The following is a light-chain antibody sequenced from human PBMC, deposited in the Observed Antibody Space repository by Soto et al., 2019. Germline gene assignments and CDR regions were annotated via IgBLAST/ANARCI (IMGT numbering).Light chain of an antibody. CDR3: YSYAGRSTRV. J-gene: IGLJ1*01. CDR2: EVS. Sequence: QSVLTQPASVSGSPGQSITISCTGTSSDVGSYNLVSWYQQHPGKAPKLMIYEVSKRHSGVSNRFSGSKSGNTASLTISGLQAEDEADYYCYSYAGRSTRVFGTGTKFTAL. V-gene: IGLV2-23*02. CDR1: SSDVGSYNL.